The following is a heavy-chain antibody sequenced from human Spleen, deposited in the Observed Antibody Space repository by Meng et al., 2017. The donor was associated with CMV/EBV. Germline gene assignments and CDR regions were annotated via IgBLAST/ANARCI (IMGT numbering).Heavy chain of an antibody. J-gene: IGHJ4*02. D-gene: IGHD4-17*01. CDR2: IKSKTDGGTT. Sequence: ASGFTFSNAWMSWVRQAPGKGLEWVGRIKSKTDGGTTDYAAPVKGRFTISRDDSKNTLYLQMNSLNTEDTAVYYCTTGGGYGNFDYWGQGTLVTVSS. CDR3: TTGGGYGNFDY. CDR1: GFTFSNAW. V-gene: IGHV3-15*01.